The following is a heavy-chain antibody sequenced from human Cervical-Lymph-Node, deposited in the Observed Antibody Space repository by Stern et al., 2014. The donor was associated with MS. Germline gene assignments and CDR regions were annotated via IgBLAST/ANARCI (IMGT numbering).Heavy chain of an antibody. CDR2: IKQDGSEQ. Sequence: VQLVESGGGLVQPGGSLRLSCAASGFSFSSYWMSWVRQAPGKGLEWVANIKQDGSEQYYVDSVKGRFTISKDNAKNSLYLQMNSLRAEDTAVYYCARSLTGSGRNYFDYWGQGALVTVSS. CDR1: GFSFSSYW. D-gene: IGHD3-10*01. CDR3: ARSLTGSGRNYFDY. J-gene: IGHJ4*02. V-gene: IGHV3-7*01.